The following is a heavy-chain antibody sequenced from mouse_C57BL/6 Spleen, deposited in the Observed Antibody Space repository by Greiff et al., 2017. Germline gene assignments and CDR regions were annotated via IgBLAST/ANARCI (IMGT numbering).Heavy chain of an antibody. J-gene: IGHJ1*03. CDR1: GYTFTSYW. V-gene: IGHV1-53*01. Sequence: VQLQQPGTELVKPGASVKLSCKASGYTFTSYWMHWVKQRPGQGLEWIGNINPSNGGTNYNEKFKGKATLTVDKSSSTAYMQLSSLTSEDSAVYYCARTSTTEPGYFDGWGTGTTVTVAS. CDR2: INPSNGGT. CDR3: ARTSTTEPGYFDG. D-gene: IGHD1-1*01.